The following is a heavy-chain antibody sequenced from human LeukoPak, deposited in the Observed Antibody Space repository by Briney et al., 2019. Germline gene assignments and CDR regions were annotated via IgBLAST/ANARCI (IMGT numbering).Heavy chain of an antibody. CDR2: IYYSGST. CDR3: ARLISPLITIDY. D-gene: IGHD5-24*01. V-gene: IGHV4-39*07. CDR1: GGSISSSSYY. Sequence: SETLSLTCTVSGGSISSSSYYWGWIRQPPGKGLEWIGSIYYSGSTYYNPSLKSRVTMSVDTSKNQFSLKLSSVTAADTAVYYCARLISPLITIDYWGQGTLVTVSS. J-gene: IGHJ4*02.